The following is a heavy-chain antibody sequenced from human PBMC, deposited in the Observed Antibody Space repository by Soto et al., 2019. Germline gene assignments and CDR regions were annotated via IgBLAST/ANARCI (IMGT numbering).Heavy chain of an antibody. CDR1: GGSISSYY. D-gene: IGHD3-3*01. V-gene: IGHV4-59*01. J-gene: IGHJ6*03. Sequence: PSETLSLTCTVSGGSISSYYWSWIRQPPGKGLEWIGYIYYSGSTNYNPSLKSRVTISVDTSKNQFSLKLSSVTAADTAVYYCARVREEYYDFWSGPTSHYYYYYMDVWGKGTTVTVSS. CDR3: ARVREEYYDFWSGPTSHYYYYYMDV. CDR2: IYYSGST.